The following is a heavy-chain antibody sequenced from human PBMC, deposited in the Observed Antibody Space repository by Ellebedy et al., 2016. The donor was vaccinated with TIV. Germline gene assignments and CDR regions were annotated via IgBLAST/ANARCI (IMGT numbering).Heavy chain of an antibody. V-gene: IGHV3-48*04. Sequence: GESLKISCAASGFTFSNNSMNWVRQAPGKGLEWVSYISSTGTTIYYAYSVKGRFTISRDNAKISLYLQMNSLTAEDTAVYYCASGAYDIWGQGTMVTVSS. CDR1: GFTFSNNS. J-gene: IGHJ3*02. CDR3: ASGAYDI. CDR2: ISSTGTTI.